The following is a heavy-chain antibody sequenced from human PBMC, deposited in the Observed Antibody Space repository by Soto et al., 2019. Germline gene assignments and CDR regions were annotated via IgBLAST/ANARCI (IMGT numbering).Heavy chain of an antibody. V-gene: IGHV3-72*01. CDR3: ARGNRASDI. CDR1: GFTFSDYY. Sequence: EVQLVESGGGLVQPGGSLRLSCAASGFTFSDYYMDWVRQAPGKGLEWVGRTRNKANSYTTEYAASVKGRFTISRDDSKSQLYLQINSLKNEETVVYYCARGNRASDILGQGRIVTVS. CDR2: TRNKANSYTT. J-gene: IGHJ3*02.